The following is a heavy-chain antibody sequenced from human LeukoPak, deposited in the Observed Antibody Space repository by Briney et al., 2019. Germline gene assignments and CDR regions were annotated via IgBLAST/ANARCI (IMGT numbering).Heavy chain of an antibody. CDR1: GYSISSGYY. D-gene: IGHD3-22*01. V-gene: IGHV4-38-2*01. CDR2: IYHSGST. Sequence: SETLSLTCAVSGYSISSGYYWGWIRQPPGKGLEWIGSIYHSGSTYYNPSLKSRVTISVDTSKNQFSLKLSSVTAADTAVYYCARVDRGTYYYDSSGYRFGAFDIWGQGTMVTVSS. CDR3: ARVDRGTYYYDSSGYRFGAFDI. J-gene: IGHJ3*02.